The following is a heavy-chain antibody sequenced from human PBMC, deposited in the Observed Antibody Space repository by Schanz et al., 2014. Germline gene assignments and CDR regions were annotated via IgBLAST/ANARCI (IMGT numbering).Heavy chain of an antibody. V-gene: IGHV1-8*01. CDR1: GYTFTSYD. CDR2: MNPNSGNP. J-gene: IGHJ4*02. CDR3: ARGTMPGTFDI. Sequence: VQLVQSGAEVKRPGASVKVSCTASGYTFTSYDINWVRQAPGQGLEWLGWMNPNSGNPGFAQKFRGRVTMTRNASMSTAYMELSSLRYEDTALYCCARGTMPGTFDIWGQGTLVIVSS. D-gene: IGHD1-1*01.